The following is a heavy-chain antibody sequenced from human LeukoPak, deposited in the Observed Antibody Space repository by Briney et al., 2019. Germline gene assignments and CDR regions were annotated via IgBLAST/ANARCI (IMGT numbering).Heavy chain of an antibody. J-gene: IGHJ3*01. V-gene: IGHV1-2*02. Sequence: SVKVSCKASGYTLTNNHLYWVRQAPGQGLEWMGWIDPNSGVTNFAQNFQGRLTMTTDTSINTAYMELSRLTSDDTTVYYCARELGINAFDVWAKGHWSPFLQ. D-gene: IGHD1-26*01. CDR3: ARELGINAFDV. CDR2: IDPNSGVT. CDR1: GYTLTNNH.